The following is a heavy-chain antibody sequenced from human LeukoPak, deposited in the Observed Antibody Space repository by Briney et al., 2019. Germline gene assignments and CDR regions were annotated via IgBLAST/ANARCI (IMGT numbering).Heavy chain of an antibody. CDR3: ARDRREYYDFWSGYYEFDY. Sequence: PGGSLRLSCAASGFTFSSYWMSWVRQAPGKGLEWVSSISSSSSYIYYADSVKGRFTISRDNAKNSLYLQMNSLRAEDTAVYYCARDRREYYDFWSGYYEFDYWGQGTLVTVSS. V-gene: IGHV3-21*01. CDR2: ISSSSSYI. J-gene: IGHJ4*02. D-gene: IGHD3-3*01. CDR1: GFTFSSYW.